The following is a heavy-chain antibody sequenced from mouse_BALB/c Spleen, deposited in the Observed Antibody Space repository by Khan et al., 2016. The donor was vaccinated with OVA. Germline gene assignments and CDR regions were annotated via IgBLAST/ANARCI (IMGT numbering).Heavy chain of an antibody. Sequence: EVQLQQSGPELVKPGASVKISCKASGYSFTGYFMNWVMQSHGKSLEWIGRINPHIGETFYNPKFKGKATLTADESSSTAHMELRSLASDDSAVYYCARIDGSDFDYWGQGTTLTGSS. V-gene: IGHV1-20*02. J-gene: IGHJ2*01. D-gene: IGHD1-1*01. CDR2: INPHIGET. CDR3: ARIDGSDFDY. CDR1: GYSFTGYF.